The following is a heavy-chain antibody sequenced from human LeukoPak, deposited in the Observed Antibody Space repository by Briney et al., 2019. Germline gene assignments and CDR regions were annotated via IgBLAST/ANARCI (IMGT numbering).Heavy chain of an antibody. CDR2: FYPEDGGT. CDR1: GDTISELS. J-gene: IGHJ6*03. V-gene: IGHV1-24*01. CDR3: ATPSREIVGYYYMDV. Sequence: GASVKVSCKVSGDTISELSMHGVREAPGKGVEWMGGFYPEDGGTIYAQKFQGSVTLTEDTSTDTAYMERISLRSERTAVYYCATPSREIVGYYYMDVWGKRTTFTVSS. D-gene: IGHD1-26*01.